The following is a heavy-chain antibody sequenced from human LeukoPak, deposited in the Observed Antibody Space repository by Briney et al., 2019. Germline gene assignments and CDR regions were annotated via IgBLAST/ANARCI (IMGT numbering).Heavy chain of an antibody. CDR1: GGSISSYY. D-gene: IGHD3/OR15-3a*01. Sequence: KPSETLSLTCTVSGGSISSYYWSWIRQPPGKGLEWIAYIYYTGSTNYNPSLKSRVTISVDTSKNQFSLRLNSVTAADTAVYYCGGQPPDWASFDYWGQGALVTVSS. V-gene: IGHV4-59*08. J-gene: IGHJ4*02. CDR2: IYYTGST. CDR3: GGQPPDWASFDY.